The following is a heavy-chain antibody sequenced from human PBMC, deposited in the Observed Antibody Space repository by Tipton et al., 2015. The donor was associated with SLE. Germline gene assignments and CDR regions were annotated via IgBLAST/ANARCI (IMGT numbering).Heavy chain of an antibody. Sequence: TLSLTCTVSGGSISSYYWSWIRQPPGKGLEWIGYIYYSGSTNYNPSLKSRVTISVDTSKNQFSLKLSSVTAAETAVYYCARHISPLGAFDIWGQGTMVTVSS. CDR2: IYYSGST. CDR1: GGSISSYY. V-gene: IGHV4-59*08. CDR3: ARHISPLGAFDI. J-gene: IGHJ3*02. D-gene: IGHD7-27*01.